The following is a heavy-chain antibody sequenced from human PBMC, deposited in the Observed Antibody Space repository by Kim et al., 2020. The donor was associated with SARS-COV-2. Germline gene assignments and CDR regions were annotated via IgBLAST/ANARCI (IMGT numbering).Heavy chain of an antibody. CDR3: ATGSRGPVTPFDY. Sequence: YAQKFQGRVTMTEETSTDTAYMGLGSLRSEDTAVYYCATGSRGPVTPFDYWGQGTLVTVSS. J-gene: IGHJ4*02. V-gene: IGHV1-24*01. D-gene: IGHD3-10*01.